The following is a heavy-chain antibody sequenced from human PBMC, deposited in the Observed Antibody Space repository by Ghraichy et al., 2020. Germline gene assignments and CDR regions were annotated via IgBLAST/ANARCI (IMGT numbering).Heavy chain of an antibody. V-gene: IGHV4-34*01. CDR2: INHSGST. Sequence: SETLSLTCAVYGGSFSDYYWTWIRQPPGKGLEWIGEINHSGSTNYNPSLKSRVTISVDTSKNQFSLKLSSVTAADTAVYYCARAQTPHITIFGVVITYKWFDSWGQGTLVTVSA. CDR3: ARAQTPHITIFGVVITYKWFDS. J-gene: IGHJ5*01. D-gene: IGHD3-3*01. CDR1: GGSFSDYY.